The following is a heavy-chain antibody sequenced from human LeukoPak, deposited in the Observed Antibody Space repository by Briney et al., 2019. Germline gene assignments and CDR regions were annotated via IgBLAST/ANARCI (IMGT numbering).Heavy chain of an antibody. CDR2: ISNDGSNK. J-gene: IGHJ4*02. CDR3: ATLPLTTLRWALDY. V-gene: IGHV3-30*04. CDR1: GFTLSSYA. D-gene: IGHD4-23*01. Sequence: GWSLRLSCAASGFTLSSYAMHWVRQAPGKGLETVAVISNDGSNKYYADSVKGRFTISRDNSKNALYLQMNSLRAEDTAVCYCATLPLTTLRWALDYWGQGTLVTVSS.